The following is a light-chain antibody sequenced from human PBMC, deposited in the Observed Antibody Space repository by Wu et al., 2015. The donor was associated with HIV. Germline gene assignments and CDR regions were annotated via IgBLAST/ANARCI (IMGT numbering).Light chain of an antibody. J-gene: IGKJ4*01. CDR3: QQYDNLPIT. CDR1: QDISNY. Sequence: DIRMTQSPSFLSASVGDRVTISCQASQDISNYLNWYQQKVGKPPKLLIYDTSNLEAGVPSGLSGSGSGTNFTFTISSLQPEDIATYYCQQYDNLPITFGGGTKVEIK. V-gene: IGKV1-33*01. CDR2: DTS.